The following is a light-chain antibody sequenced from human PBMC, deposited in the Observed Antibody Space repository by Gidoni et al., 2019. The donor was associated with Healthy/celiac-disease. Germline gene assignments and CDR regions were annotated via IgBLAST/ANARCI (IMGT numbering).Light chain of an antibody. CDR3: QQRSNWPPYT. CDR1: QSVSSY. CDR2: DAS. V-gene: IGKV3-11*01. J-gene: IGKJ2*01. Sequence: EIVLTQSPATLSLSPGERATLSCRASQSVSSYLAWYQQKPGQAPRLLIYDASTRATGIPAGFSGSGSGTDFTLTISSLEPEDFAVYYCQQRSNWPPYTFGQGTKLKIK.